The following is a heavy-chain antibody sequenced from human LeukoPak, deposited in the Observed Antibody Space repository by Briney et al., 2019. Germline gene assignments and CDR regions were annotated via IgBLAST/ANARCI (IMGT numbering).Heavy chain of an antibody. CDR3: ARLTYGWYFDY. J-gene: IGHJ4*02. Sequence: SETLSLTCTVSGGSISSYYWSWLRQPPGKGLEWIGYIYTSGSTNYNPSLKSRVTISVDTSKNQFSLKLSSVTAADTAVYYCARLTYGWYFDYWGQGTLVTVSS. CDR2: IYTSGST. V-gene: IGHV4-4*09. D-gene: IGHD3-10*01. CDR1: GGSISSYY.